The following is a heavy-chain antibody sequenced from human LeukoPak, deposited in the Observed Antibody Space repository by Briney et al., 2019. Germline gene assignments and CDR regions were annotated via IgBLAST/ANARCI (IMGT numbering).Heavy chain of an antibody. CDR2: ISYDGSNK. CDR1: GFTFSSYA. D-gene: IGHD3-22*01. V-gene: IGHV3-30*04. J-gene: IGHJ5*02. CDR3: APPPYYYEANGYSVA. Sequence: GGSLRLSCAASGFTFSSYAMHWVRQAPGKVLEWVAVISYDGSNKYYADSVKGRFTISRDNSKNTLYLQMNSLRAEDTAVYYCAPPPYYYEANGYSVAWGQGTLVTVSS.